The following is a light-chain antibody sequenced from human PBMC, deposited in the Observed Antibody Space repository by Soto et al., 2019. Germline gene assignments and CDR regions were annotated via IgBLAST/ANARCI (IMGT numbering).Light chain of an antibody. CDR3: QPYNPELT. CDR2: RAS. Sequence: DIQMTQSPSTLSASVGDRVTITCRASQSIGDWLAWYQQRPGKAPKLLIYRASSLESAVPSRFSGSGSGTEFTLTISSLQPDDCATYYCQPYNPELTFGGGTKVEIK. J-gene: IGKJ4*01. V-gene: IGKV1-5*03. CDR1: QSIGDW.